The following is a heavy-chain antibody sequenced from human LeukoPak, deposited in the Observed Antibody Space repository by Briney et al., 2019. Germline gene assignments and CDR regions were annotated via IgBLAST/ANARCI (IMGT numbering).Heavy chain of an antibody. D-gene: IGHD4-23*01. CDR2: MNPNSGNT. CDR3: ARDFGGNSGWFDP. Sequence: ASVKVSFKASGYTFTSYDINWVRRATGQGLEWRGWMNPNSGNTGYAQKFQGRVTITRNTSISTAYMELSSLRSEDTAVYYCARDFGGNSGWFDPWGQGTLVTVSS. V-gene: IGHV1-8*01. CDR1: GYTFTSYD. J-gene: IGHJ5*02.